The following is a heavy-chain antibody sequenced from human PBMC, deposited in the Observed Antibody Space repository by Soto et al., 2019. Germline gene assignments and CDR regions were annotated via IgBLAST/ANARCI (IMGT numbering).Heavy chain of an antibody. V-gene: IGHV3-23*01. CDR1: GFTFKNYA. Sequence: GSLRLSCAASGFTFKNYAMTWVREVPGKGLELASTISGPGDKTYYTDAVRGRFTISRDNSKNTVFLQMNSLRAEDTAVYYCANRAGLNNGAYESWGQGTLLTISS. CDR2: ISGPGDKT. D-gene: IGHD2-8*01. J-gene: IGHJ5*02. CDR3: ANRAGLNNGAYES.